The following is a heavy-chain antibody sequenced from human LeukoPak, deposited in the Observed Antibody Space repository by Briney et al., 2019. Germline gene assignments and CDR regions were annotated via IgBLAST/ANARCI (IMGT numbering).Heavy chain of an antibody. Sequence: ASVTVSCKASGYTFTDYYIHWVRQAPGQTFEWLAWINPKSGDTHYTQKSQGRVTVPTDTSITSVYMELSGLQSDDTAVYYCVRDLTGGSGDWGQGTLVTVSS. CDR3: VRDLTGGSGD. J-gene: IGHJ4*02. CDR1: GYTFTDYY. CDR2: INPKSGDT. V-gene: IGHV1-2*02. D-gene: IGHD6-19*01.